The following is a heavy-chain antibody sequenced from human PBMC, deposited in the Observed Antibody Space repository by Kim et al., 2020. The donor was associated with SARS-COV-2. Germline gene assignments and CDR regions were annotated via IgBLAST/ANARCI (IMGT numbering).Heavy chain of an antibody. Sequence: KGRFTISSDNAKNSLYLQMNSLRAEDTALYYCANDIGVGGGNHYYGMDVWGQGTTVTVSS. J-gene: IGHJ6*02. V-gene: IGHV3-9*01. CDR3: ANDIGVGGGNHYYGMDV. D-gene: IGHD2-15*01.